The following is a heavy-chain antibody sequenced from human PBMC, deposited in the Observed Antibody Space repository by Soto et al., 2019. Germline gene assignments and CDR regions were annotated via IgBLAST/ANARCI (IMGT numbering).Heavy chain of an antibody. J-gene: IGHJ6*02. Sequence: GGSLRLSCAASGFTFNTYSMNWVRQAPGKGLEWVSFISSRNSFIYYADSVRGRFTISRDNAKNSVFLQMNSLRVEDTAVYYCARDPASSTRPYYYGMDVWGQGTTVTVSS. D-gene: IGHD2-2*01. CDR3: ARDPASSTRPYYYGMDV. CDR1: GFTFNTYS. CDR2: ISSRNSFI. V-gene: IGHV3-21*01.